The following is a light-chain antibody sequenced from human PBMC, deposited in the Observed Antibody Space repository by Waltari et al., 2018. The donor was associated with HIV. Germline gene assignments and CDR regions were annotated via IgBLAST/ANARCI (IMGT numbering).Light chain of an antibody. Sequence: QSALTQHASVSVSPGQSITISCTGTSSDVGSYNLVSWYQQHPGKAPKLMIYEVSKRPSGVSNRFSGSKSGNTASLTISGLQAEDEADYYCCSYAGSSTFYVFGTGTKVIVL. CDR3: CSYAGSSTFYV. CDR2: EVS. CDR1: SSDVGSYNL. V-gene: IGLV2-23*02. J-gene: IGLJ1*01.